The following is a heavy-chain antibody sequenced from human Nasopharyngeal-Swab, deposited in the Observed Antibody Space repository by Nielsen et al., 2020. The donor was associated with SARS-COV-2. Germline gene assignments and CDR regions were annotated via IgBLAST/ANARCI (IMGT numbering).Heavy chain of an antibody. CDR3: ARGQYCSSTSCYARGYYYYYGMDV. Sequence: GESPKISCAASGFTFSSYSMNWVRQAPGKGLEWVSSISSSSSYIYYADSVKGRFTISSDNAKNSLYLQMNSLRAEDTAVYYCARGQYCSSTSCYARGYYYYYGMDVWGQGTTVTVSS. CDR2: ISSSSSYI. D-gene: IGHD2-2*01. V-gene: IGHV3-21*01. J-gene: IGHJ6*02. CDR1: GFTFSSYS.